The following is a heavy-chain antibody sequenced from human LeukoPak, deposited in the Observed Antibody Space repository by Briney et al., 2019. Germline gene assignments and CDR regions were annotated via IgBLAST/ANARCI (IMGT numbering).Heavy chain of an antibody. V-gene: IGHV1-69*13. CDR3: ARDGGYSYGKPLSAQTFDY. Sequence: GASVKVSCKASGGTFCSYAISWVRQAPGQALEWMGGIIPIFGTANYAQNFQSRVTITADEATSTAYMELSSLRSEDTAVYYSARDGGYSYGKPLSAQTFDYWGQGTLVTVSS. CDR2: IIPIFGTA. D-gene: IGHD5-18*01. CDR1: GGTFCSYA. J-gene: IGHJ4*02.